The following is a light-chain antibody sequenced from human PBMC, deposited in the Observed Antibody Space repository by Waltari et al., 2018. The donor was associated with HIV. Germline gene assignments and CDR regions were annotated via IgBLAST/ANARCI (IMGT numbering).Light chain of an antibody. J-gene: IGKJ1*01. CDR3: QQSYSTPRT. CDR2: SAF. V-gene: IGKV1-39*01. CDR1: QSISTY. Sequence: DIQMTQSPSSLSASVGDRVTITCRASQSISTYLNWYQQKPGKAPKILVYSAFNLQSGVPSRFSGSGSGTDFTLTISTLQPEDFATYYYQQSYSTPRTFGQGTKVEIK.